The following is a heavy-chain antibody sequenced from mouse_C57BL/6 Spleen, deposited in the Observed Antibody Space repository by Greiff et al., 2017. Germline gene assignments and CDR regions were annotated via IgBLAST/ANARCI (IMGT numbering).Heavy chain of an antibody. Sequence: VQLQESGPGLVQPSQSLSITCTVSGFSLTSYGVHWVRQSPGKGLEWLGVIWSGGSTDYNAAFISRLSISKDNSKSQVFFKMNSLQADDTAIYYCASYDYLDYWGQGTTLTVSS. V-gene: IGHV2-2*01. D-gene: IGHD2-3*01. CDR3: ASYDYLDY. CDR2: IWSGGST. J-gene: IGHJ2*01. CDR1: GFSLTSYG.